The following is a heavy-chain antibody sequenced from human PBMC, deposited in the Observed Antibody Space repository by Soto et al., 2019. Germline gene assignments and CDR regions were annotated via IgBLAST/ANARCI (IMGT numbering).Heavy chain of an antibody. CDR1: GYTFTSYG. CDR2: ISVYNGNT. CDR3: ARGPNSSEAEYFKH. J-gene: IGHJ1*01. D-gene: IGHD3-22*01. V-gene: IGHV1-18*01. Sequence: ASVKVSCKASGYTFTSYGISWVRQAPGQGLEWMGWISVYNGNTNYAQKLQGRVTMTTDTYTSTAYMELRSLRSDDTAVYYCARGPNSSEAEYFKHWGQGTLVTVSS.